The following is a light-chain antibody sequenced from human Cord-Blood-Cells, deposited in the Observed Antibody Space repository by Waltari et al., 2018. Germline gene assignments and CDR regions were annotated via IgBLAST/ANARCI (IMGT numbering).Light chain of an antibody. J-gene: IGLJ1*01. CDR3: SSYTSSSSYV. CDR2: DVS. V-gene: IGLV2-14*01. Sequence: QSALTQPASVSGSPGQSITISCTGTTIDVAGYNYLSWYQQHPGKAPKLMIYDVSNRPSGVSNRFSGSKSGNTASLTISGLQAEDEADYYCSSYTSSSSYVFGTGTKVTVL. CDR1: TIDVAGYNY.